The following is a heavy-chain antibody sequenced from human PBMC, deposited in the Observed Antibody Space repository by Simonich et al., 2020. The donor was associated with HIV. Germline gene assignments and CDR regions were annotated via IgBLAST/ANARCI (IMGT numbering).Heavy chain of an antibody. CDR2: INPNRGGT. Sequence: QVQLVQSGAEVKKPGASVKVSCKASGYTFTGYYMHWVRQAPGQGLEWMGWINPNRGGTNYAQKFQGRVTMTRDTSISTAYMELSSLRSEDTAVYYCARGSTKHYFDYWGQGTLVTVSS. CDR3: ARGSTKHYFDY. V-gene: IGHV1-2*02. J-gene: IGHJ4*02. CDR1: GYTFTGYY.